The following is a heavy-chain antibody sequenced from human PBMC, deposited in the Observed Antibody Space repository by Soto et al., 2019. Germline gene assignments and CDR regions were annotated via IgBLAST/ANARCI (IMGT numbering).Heavy chain of an antibody. J-gene: IGHJ4*02. Sequence: EVQLLESGGDLVQPGGSLRLSCAASGFSFSSYGMSWVRQAPGKGLEWVSRISGGGGTTYYADSVKSRFTISRDNSKNTLYLQMKSLKVEDTAVDYCAKRSPVSTYYFDYWGQGTLVTVSS. CDR3: AKRSPVSTYYFDY. CDR2: ISGGGGTT. V-gene: IGHV3-23*01. CDR1: GFSFSSYG.